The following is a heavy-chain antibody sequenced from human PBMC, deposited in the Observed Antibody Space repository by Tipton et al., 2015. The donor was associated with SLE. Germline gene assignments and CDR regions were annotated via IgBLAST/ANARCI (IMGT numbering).Heavy chain of an antibody. CDR3: ASSTEYCSSTTCSYYFDY. J-gene: IGHJ4*02. Sequence: SLRLSCEASGFTVSSNYMSWVRQAPGKGLEWVSVIYTDGSTHSADSVKGRFTISIDTSKNQFSLKLSSVTAADTAVYYCASSTEYCSSTTCSYYFDYWGQGTLVTVSS. CDR2: IYTDGST. V-gene: IGHV3-53*01. CDR1: GFTVSSNY. D-gene: IGHD2-2*01.